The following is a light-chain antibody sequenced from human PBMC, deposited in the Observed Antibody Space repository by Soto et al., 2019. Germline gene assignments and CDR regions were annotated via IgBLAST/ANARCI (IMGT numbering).Light chain of an antibody. CDR3: QQYDNLPRT. V-gene: IGKV1-33*01. CDR2: DAS. Sequence: DIQMTQSPSSLSASAGDRVTITCQSSQDIGNHLNWYQQKSGKAPNLVIYDASDLHTGVPSRFSGSGSGTHFTFTITSLQPEDIATYFCQQYDNLPRTFGQGTKVEIK. CDR1: QDIGNH. J-gene: IGKJ1*01.